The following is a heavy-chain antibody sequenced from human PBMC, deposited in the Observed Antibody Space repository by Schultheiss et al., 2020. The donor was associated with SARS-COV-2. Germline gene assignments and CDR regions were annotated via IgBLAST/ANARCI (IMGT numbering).Heavy chain of an antibody. CDR3: TRVNRLLGVDQYYMDV. J-gene: IGHJ6*03. V-gene: IGHV3-30*07. D-gene: IGHD3-3*01. CDR2: ISYDGSDK. CDR1: GFTFSSYA. Sequence: GGSLRLSCAASGFTFSSYAMHWVRQAPGKGLEWVAVISYDGSDKYYADSVKGRFTISRDNSKNTLYLQMNSLRAEDTAVYYCTRVNRLLGVDQYYMDVWGKGTTVTVSS.